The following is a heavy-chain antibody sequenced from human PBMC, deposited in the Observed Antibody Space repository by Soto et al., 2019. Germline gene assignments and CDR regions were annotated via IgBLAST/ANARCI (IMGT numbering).Heavy chain of an antibody. D-gene: IGHD3-10*01. CDR3: ARGAGGYYYMDV. Sequence: EVQLVESGGGLVQPGGSLRLSCAASGFTFSSYWVHWVRQAPGKGLVWVSRVYTDGSRTSYADSVKGRFTISRDNAENTLYLQMNSLRAEDTAVYYCARGAGGYYYMDVWGKGTTVTVSS. CDR1: GFTFSSYW. J-gene: IGHJ6*03. V-gene: IGHV3-74*01. CDR2: VYTDGSRT.